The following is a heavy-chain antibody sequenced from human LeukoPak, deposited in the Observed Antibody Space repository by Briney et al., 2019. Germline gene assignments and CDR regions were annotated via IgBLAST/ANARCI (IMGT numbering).Heavy chain of an antibody. J-gene: IGHJ3*02. CDR2: IYYSGST. CDR1: GVSISSYY. CDR3: AREIVRAAFDI. V-gene: IGHV4-59*01. Sequence: PSETLSLTCTVSGVSISSYYWSWIRQPPGKGLEGIGYIYYSGSTNYNPSLKSRVTISVDTSKNQFSLKLSSVTAADTAVYYCAREIVRAAFDIWGQGTMVTVSS. D-gene: IGHD3-22*01.